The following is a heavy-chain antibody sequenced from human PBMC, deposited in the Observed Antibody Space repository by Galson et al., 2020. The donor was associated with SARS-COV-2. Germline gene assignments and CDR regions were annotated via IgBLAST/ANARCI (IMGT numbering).Heavy chain of an antibody. CDR3: ARENYGDYGFDY. Sequence: QLGESLKISCAASGFTFSSYAMHWVRQAPGKGLEWVAXXXXXXSXKXXXNSVKGQFTISRDNSKNTLNLKMNSLRAEDTAVYYCARENYGDYGFDYWGQGTLVTVSS. CDR1: GFTFSSYA. CDR2: XXXXXSXK. J-gene: IGHJ4*02. D-gene: IGHD4-17*01. V-gene: IGHV3-30*04.